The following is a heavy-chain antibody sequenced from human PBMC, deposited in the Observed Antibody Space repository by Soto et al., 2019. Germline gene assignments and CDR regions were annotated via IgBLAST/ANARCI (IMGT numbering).Heavy chain of an antibody. Sequence: GGSLRLSCAASGFTFSSYDMHWVRQATGKGLEWVSAIGTAGDTYYPGSVKGRFTISRENAKNSLYLQMNSLRAGDTAVYYCARERGYCSGGSCSYYFDYWGQGTLVTVSS. CDR2: IGTAGDT. CDR1: GFTFSSYD. D-gene: IGHD2-15*01. CDR3: ARERGYCSGGSCSYYFDY. V-gene: IGHV3-13*01. J-gene: IGHJ4*02.